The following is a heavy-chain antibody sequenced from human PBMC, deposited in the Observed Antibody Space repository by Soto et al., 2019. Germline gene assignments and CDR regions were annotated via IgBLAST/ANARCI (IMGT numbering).Heavy chain of an antibody. CDR2: IAYDGRNK. D-gene: IGHD1-1*01. J-gene: IGHJ4*02. Sequence: QVQLLESGGGVVQPGRSLRLSCAASGFTFSSYAMHWVSQAPGKGLEWVAVIAYDGRNKYYADSVKGRFTISRDNSKNTLYLQMNSLRIEDTAVYYCARELERVFDYWGQGTLVTVSS. CDR3: ARELERVFDY. V-gene: IGHV3-30*04. CDR1: GFTFSSYA.